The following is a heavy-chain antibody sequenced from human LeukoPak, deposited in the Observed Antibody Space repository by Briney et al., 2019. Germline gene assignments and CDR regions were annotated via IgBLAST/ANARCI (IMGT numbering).Heavy chain of an antibody. V-gene: IGHV3-74*01. D-gene: IGHD6-19*01. CDR1: GFTFSTYW. CDR2: INPDGTTT. J-gene: IGHJ4*02. CDR3: ARVSVGWYSFDY. Sequence: GGSLRLSCAASGFTFSTYWMHWVRQAPGKGLVWVSRINPDGTTTSYADSVKGRFTISRDNAKDTVYLQMNSLRAEDTAVYYCARVSVGWYSFDYWGQGTLVTVSS.